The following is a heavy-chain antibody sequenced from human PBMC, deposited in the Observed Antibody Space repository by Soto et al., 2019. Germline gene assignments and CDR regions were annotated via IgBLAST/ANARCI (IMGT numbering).Heavy chain of an antibody. D-gene: IGHD2-21*01. CDR3: ARGNMWSQSYYGMDV. V-gene: IGHV1-8*01. Sequence: PSVKVSCKASGYTFTSYDINWVRQATGQGLEWMGWMNPNSGNTAYAQKFQGRITMTRNTSISTAYMELSSLRSEDTAVYYCARGNMWSQSYYGMDVWGQGTTVTVSS. CDR1: GYTFTSYD. CDR2: MNPNSGNT. J-gene: IGHJ6*02.